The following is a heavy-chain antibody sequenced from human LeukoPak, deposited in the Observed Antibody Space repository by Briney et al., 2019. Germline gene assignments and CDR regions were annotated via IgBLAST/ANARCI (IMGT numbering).Heavy chain of an antibody. J-gene: IGHJ4*02. CDR2: IRSKAYGGTT. D-gene: IGHD1-7*01. Sequence: SGGSLRLSCTASGFTFGDYAMSWVRQAPGKGLEWVGFIRSKAYGGTTEYAASVKGRFTISRDDSKSIAYLQMNSLKTEDTAVYYCTREAHYNWNSRQDDYWGQGTLVTVSS. CDR3: TREAHYNWNSRQDDY. CDR1: GFTFGDYA. V-gene: IGHV3-49*04.